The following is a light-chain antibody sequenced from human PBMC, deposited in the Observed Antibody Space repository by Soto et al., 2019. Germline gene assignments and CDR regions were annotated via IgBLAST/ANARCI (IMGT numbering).Light chain of an antibody. V-gene: IGLV1-36*01. CDR2: YDD. CDR1: TSNIRNHA. J-gene: IGLJ1*01. Sequence: QSVLTQPPSVSEAPRQRVTISCSGSTSNIRNHAVFWYQQLPGEAPKLLIYYDDLLPSGVSDRFSGSKSGTSASLAISELQSEDEADYYCPAWDDSLNGYVFGTGTKLTVL. CDR3: PAWDDSLNGYV.